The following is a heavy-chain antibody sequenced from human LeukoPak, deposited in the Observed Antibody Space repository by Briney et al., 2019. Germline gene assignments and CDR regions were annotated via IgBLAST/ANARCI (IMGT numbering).Heavy chain of an antibody. Sequence: PGGSLRLSRGASGFTFTDYWMTCVRQAPEKGRECVANIKQEGREVDYVDSVKRRCTISRDNGKNSLFLQMNNLRVDDTAVYYCARDYGGYYGPWSKGNYYYYMDVSGKGTTVTVSS. D-gene: IGHD3-10*01. CDR2: IKQEGREV. V-gene: IGHV3-7*01. J-gene: IGHJ6*03. CDR3: ARDYGGYYGPWSKGNYYYYMDV. CDR1: GFTFTDYW.